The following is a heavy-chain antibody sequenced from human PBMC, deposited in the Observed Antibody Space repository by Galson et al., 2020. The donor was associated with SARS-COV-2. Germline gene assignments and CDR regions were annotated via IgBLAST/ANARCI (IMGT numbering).Heavy chain of an antibody. Sequence: SETLSLTCTVSGGSISSGGYYWSWIRQHPGKGLEWIGYIYYSGSTYYNPSLKSRVTISVDTSKNQFSLKLSSVTAADTAVYYCARDPYKYGGYVYWGQGTLVTVSS. CDR2: IYYSGST. CDR1: GGSISSGGYY. J-gene: IGHJ4*02. V-gene: IGHV4-31*03. D-gene: IGHD5-12*01. CDR3: ARDPYKYGGYVY.